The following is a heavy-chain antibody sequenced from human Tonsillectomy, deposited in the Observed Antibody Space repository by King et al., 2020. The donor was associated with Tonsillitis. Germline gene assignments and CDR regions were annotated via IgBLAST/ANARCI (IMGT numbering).Heavy chain of an antibody. V-gene: IGHV3-9*01. J-gene: IGHJ4*02. CDR2: ISWNRNYI. CDR3: ANGGSATSLFDY. Sequence: VQLVESGGGLVQPGRSLRLSCAASGFTFDDYAMHWVRQAPGKGLEWVSGISWNRNYIAYADSVKGRFTISRDNAKNSLYLQMHSLRAEDSTFYYCANGGSATSLFDYWGQGTLVTVSS. D-gene: IGHD2-2*01. CDR1: GFTFDDYA.